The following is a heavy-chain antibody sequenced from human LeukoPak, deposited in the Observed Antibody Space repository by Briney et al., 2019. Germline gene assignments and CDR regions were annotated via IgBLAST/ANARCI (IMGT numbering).Heavy chain of an antibody. CDR3: ARATGTWGHDGFDI. J-gene: IGHJ3*02. Sequence: GASVKVSCKAYGYTFMSHGISWVRKAPGQGLEWMGWISGDSSNTNYAQRLQGRVTMTTDTSTTTAYMELRSLRSDDTAVYYCARATGTWGHDGFDIWGQGTMVTVSS. CDR2: ISGDSSNT. CDR1: GYTFMSHG. V-gene: IGHV1-18*01. D-gene: IGHD3-16*01.